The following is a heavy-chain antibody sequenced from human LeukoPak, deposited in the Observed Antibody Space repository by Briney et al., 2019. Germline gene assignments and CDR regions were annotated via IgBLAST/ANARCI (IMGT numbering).Heavy chain of an antibody. CDR3: ATAMIVVAVFDY. V-gene: IGHV4-39*01. J-gene: IGHJ4*02. CDR2: IYYSGST. Sequence: SETLSLTCTVSGGSISSSSYYWGWIRQPPGKGLEWIGSIYYSGSTYYNPSLKSRVTISVDTSKNQFSLKLSSVTAADTAVYYCATAMIVVAVFDYWGQGILVTVSS. D-gene: IGHD3-22*01. CDR1: GGSISSSSYY.